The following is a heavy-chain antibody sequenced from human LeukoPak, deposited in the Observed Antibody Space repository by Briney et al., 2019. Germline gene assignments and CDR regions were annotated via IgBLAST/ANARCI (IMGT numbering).Heavy chain of an antibody. J-gene: IGHJ4*02. Sequence: GGSLRLPCAVSGFTFSSYGMHWIRQAPGRGLEWVAIISVDGTYKYYTDSVKGRFTISKDNAKNSLYLQMNSLRAEDTAVYYCARDLAAKYWGQGTLVTVSS. CDR3: ARDLAAKY. CDR2: ISVDGTYK. D-gene: IGHD2-15*01. V-gene: IGHV3-30*03. CDR1: GFTFSSYG.